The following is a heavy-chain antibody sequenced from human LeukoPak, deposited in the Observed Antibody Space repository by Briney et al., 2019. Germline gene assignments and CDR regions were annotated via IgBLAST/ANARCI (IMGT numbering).Heavy chain of an antibody. Sequence: PSETLALTCTVSSGSITTGNNYWSWVRQPAGKGLEWIGHIYTTGRTTGRTNYSPSLKSRVTISVDASSNQFSLKMTSVTAADTAIYFCARDRYGGYVNQAFDSWGQGTLVTVSS. V-gene: IGHV4-61*09. CDR1: SGSITTGNNY. CDR2: IYTTGRT. J-gene: IGHJ4*02. D-gene: IGHD5-12*01. CDR3: ARDRYGGYVNQAFDS.